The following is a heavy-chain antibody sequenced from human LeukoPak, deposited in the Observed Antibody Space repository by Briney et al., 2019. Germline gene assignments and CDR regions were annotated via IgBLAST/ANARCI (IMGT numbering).Heavy chain of an antibody. Sequence: PGGSLRLSCAASGFTFSSYAMSWVRQAPGKGLEWVSAVSGSGGSTYYADSVKGRFTISRDNSKNTLYIQMNSLRDEDTAVYYCTKGSGTSRPYYFDYWGQGTLVTVSS. CDR2: VSGSGGST. J-gene: IGHJ4*02. CDR3: TKGSGTSRPYYFDY. V-gene: IGHV3-23*01. CDR1: GFTFSSYA.